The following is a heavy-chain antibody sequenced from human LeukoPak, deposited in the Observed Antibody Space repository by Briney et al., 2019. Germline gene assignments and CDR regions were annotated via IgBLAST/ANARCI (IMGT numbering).Heavy chain of an antibody. V-gene: IGHV3-23*01. J-gene: IGHJ4*02. CDR3: AHRYGDY. CDR1: GFTFSNSA. CDR2: ISGTGGST. D-gene: IGHD4-17*01. Sequence: GGSLRLSCAASGFTFSNSAMSWVRQAPGKGLEWVSTISGTGGSTYFADSVKGRVSISRDNSENTLYLQMNSLRADDTAVYYCAHRYGDYWGQGTRVTVSS.